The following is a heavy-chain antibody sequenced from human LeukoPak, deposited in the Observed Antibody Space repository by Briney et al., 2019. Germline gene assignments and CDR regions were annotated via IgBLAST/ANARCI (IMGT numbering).Heavy chain of an antibody. J-gene: IGHJ4*02. Sequence: GGSLRLSCAASGFTFSSYGMHWVRQAPGKGLEWVAVISYDGSNKYYADSVKGRFTISRDISKNTLYLQMHSLTAEDTAVYHCAKLRAVAGTWSSFDYWGQGTLVTVSS. CDR2: ISYDGSNK. V-gene: IGHV3-30*18. D-gene: IGHD6-19*01. CDR1: GFTFSSYG. CDR3: AKLRAVAGTWSSFDY.